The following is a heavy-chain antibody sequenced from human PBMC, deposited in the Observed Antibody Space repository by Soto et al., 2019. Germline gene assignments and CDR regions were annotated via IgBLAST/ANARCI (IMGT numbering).Heavy chain of an antibody. CDR2: IYHSGST. V-gene: IGHV4-34*01. CDR1: CGSFSGYY. J-gene: IGHJ6*02. D-gene: IGHD3-10*01. Sequence: SETLSLTCAVYCGSFSGYYWCWIRQPPGKGLEWIGEIYHSGSTNYNPSLKSRVTISVDKSKNQFSLKLSSVTAADTAVYYCARINPGAGYYYAMDVWGQGTTVT. CDR3: ARINPGAGYYYAMDV.